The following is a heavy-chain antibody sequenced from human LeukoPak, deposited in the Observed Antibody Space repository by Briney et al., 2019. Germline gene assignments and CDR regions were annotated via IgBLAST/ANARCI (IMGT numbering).Heavy chain of an antibody. CDR2: IYPGDSDT. CDR1: VYSFTSYW. V-gene: IGHV5-51*03. J-gene: IGHJ5*02. Sequence: GEPLKFSCKASVYSFTSYWICWVRELRGKGQEGSGIIYPGDSDTRYSPSFQGQVTISADKAISTAYLQWSSLKATDTAMYYCASFSSSWYRVSWGQGTLVTVSS. D-gene: IGHD6-13*01. CDR3: ASFSSSWYRVS.